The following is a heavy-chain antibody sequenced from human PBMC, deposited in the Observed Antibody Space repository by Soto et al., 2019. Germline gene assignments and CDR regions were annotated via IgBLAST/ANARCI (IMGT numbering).Heavy chain of an antibody. Sequence: GGSLRLSCAASGFTFSSYAMHWVRQAPGKGLEYVSAISSNGGSTYYANSVKGRFTISRDNSKNTLYLQMGSLRAEDMAVYYCASLRASGYDLGGSFDYWGQGTLVTVSS. CDR2: ISSNGGST. V-gene: IGHV3-64*01. D-gene: IGHD5-12*01. CDR3: ASLRASGYDLGGSFDY. CDR1: GFTFSSYA. J-gene: IGHJ4*02.